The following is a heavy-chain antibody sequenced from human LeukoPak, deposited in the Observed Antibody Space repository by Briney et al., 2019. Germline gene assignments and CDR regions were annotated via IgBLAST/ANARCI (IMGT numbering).Heavy chain of an antibody. J-gene: IGHJ5*02. D-gene: IGHD6-19*01. CDR2: INPSGGST. CDR1: GYSFTSYY. CDR3: ARDHGWSAPYNWFDL. V-gene: IGHV1-46*01. Sequence: ASVKVSCKASGYSFTSYYMHWVRQAPGQGLEWMGIINPSGGSTSYAQKSQGRVTMTRDTSTSTVYMELSSLRSEDTAVYYCARDHGWSAPYNWFDLWGQGTLVTVSS.